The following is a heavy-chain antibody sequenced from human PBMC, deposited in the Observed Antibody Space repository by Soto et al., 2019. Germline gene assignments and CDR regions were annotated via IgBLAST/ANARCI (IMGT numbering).Heavy chain of an antibody. V-gene: IGHV1-69*13. Sequence: SVKVSCKASGGTFSSYAISWVRQAPGQGLEWMGGIIPIFGTANYAQKFQGRVTITADESTSTAYMELSSLGSEDTAVYYCARDMAVVVVAAASLGYYGIEVWGKGTTVTVS. CDR2: IIPIFGTA. J-gene: IGHJ6*04. D-gene: IGHD2-15*01. CDR3: ARDMAVVVVAAASLGYYGIEV. CDR1: GGTFSSYA.